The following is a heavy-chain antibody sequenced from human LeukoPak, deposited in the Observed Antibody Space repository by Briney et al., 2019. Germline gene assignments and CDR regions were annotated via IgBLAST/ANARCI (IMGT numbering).Heavy chain of an antibody. V-gene: IGHV3-30*18. D-gene: IGHD5-18*01. J-gene: IGHJ4*02. CDR1: GLTFSGYW. CDR3: AKANPQRYSYDPYYFDY. CDR2: ISYDGSNK. Sequence: GGSLRLSCAASGLTFSGYWMNWVRQAPGKGLEWVAVISYDGSNKYYADSVKGRFTISRDNSKNTLYLQMNSLRAEDTAVYYCAKANPQRYSYDPYYFDYWGQGTLVTVSS.